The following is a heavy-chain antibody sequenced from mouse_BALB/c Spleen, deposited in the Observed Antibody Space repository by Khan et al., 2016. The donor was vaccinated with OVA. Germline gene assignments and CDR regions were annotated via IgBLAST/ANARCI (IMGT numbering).Heavy chain of an antibody. CDR2: ISYSGNT. CDR3: ARIYGGDFDY. J-gene: IGHJ2*01. V-gene: IGHV3-2*02. Sequence: EVQLVETGPGLVKPSQSLSLTCTVTGYSITSDYAWNWIRQFPGNKLEWMGFISYSGNTTYNPSLKSRISITRDTSKNQFFLQLNSVTTEDTATYYGARIYGGDFDYWGQGTTLTVSS. CDR1: GYSITSDYA. D-gene: IGHD1-1*01.